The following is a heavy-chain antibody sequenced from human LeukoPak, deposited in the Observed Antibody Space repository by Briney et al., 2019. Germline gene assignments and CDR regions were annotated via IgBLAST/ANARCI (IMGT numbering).Heavy chain of an antibody. CDR1: GYTFTIYY. Sequence: GASVKVSFKASGYTFTIYYMHWVRQAPGQGLEWMGLINPSGGSTSYAQKFQGRVTMTRDTSTSTVYMELSSLRSEDTAVYYCAREVKYYDSSGYPDYWGQGTLVTVSS. D-gene: IGHD3-22*01. V-gene: IGHV1-46*01. CDR3: AREVKYYDSSGYPDY. J-gene: IGHJ4*02. CDR2: INPSGGST.